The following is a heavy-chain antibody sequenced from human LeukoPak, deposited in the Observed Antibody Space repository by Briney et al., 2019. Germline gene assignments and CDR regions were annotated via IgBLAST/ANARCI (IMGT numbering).Heavy chain of an antibody. J-gene: IGHJ4*02. CDR3: ARGDFWSGYSLY. CDR1: GFTVSSNY. D-gene: IGHD3-3*01. V-gene: IGHV3-53*01. Sequence: TGGSLRLSRAASGFTVSSNYMSWVRQAPGKGLEWVSVIYSGGSTYYADSVKGRFTISRDNSKNTLYLQMNSLRAEDTAVYYCARGDFWSGYSLYWGQGTLVTVSS. CDR2: IYSGGST.